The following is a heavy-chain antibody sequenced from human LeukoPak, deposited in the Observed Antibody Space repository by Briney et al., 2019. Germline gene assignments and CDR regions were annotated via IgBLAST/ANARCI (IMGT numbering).Heavy chain of an antibody. CDR1: GYTFTGSY. D-gene: IGHD2-2*01. Sequence: ASVTVSCKASGYTFTGSYIHWLRQAPGQGLEWMGWINPNSGGTNYAQKFQGRVTMTRDTSISTAYMELSRLRSDDTAVYYCAREGGTLGYCSSTSCSALDYWGQGTLVTVSS. V-gene: IGHV1-2*02. J-gene: IGHJ4*02. CDR3: AREGGTLGYCSSTSCSALDY. CDR2: INPNSGGT.